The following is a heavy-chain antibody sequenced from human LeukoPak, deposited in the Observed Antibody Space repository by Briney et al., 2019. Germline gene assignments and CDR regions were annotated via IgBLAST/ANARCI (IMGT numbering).Heavy chain of an antibody. CDR3: ARHYSSGWYSHFDY. CDR2: ISGSGGST. D-gene: IGHD6-19*01. J-gene: IGHJ4*02. V-gene: IGHV3-23*01. CDR1: GFTFSSYA. Sequence: GGSLRLSCAASGFTFSSYAMSWVRQAPGKGLEWVSAISGSGGSTYYADSVKGRFTISRDNSKNTLYLQMNSLRSDDTAVYYCARHYSSGWYSHFDYWGQGTLVTVSS.